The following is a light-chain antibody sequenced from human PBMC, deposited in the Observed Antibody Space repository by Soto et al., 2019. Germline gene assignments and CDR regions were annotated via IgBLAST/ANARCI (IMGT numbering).Light chain of an antibody. CDR3: QSYDFTLGAFWV. CDR1: ASNIGANYD. Sequence: QSVLTQPPSVSGAPGQRVTISCTGGASNIGANYDVHWYQQLPGTAPKLLIYGTSNRPSGVPDRFSGSKSGTSASLAITGLQAEDEANYLCQSYDFTLGAFWVFGGGTKVTV. V-gene: IGLV1-40*01. J-gene: IGLJ3*02. CDR2: GTS.